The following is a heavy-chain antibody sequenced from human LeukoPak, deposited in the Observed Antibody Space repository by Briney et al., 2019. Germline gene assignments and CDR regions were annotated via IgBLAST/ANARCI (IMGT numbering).Heavy chain of an antibody. CDR2: INHSGST. J-gene: IGHJ4*02. Sequence: SETLSLTCAVYGGSFSGYYWSWIRQPPGKGLEWIGEINHSGSTNYNPSLKSRVTISVDTSKNQFSLKLSSVTAADTAVYYCAVREGQTGSSSYWGQGTLVTVSS. CDR1: GGSFSGYY. D-gene: IGHD6-6*01. CDR3: AVREGQTGSSSY. V-gene: IGHV4-34*01.